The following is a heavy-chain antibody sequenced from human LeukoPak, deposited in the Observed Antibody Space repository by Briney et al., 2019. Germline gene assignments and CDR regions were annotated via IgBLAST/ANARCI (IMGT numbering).Heavy chain of an antibody. CDR1: GGSISSSSYY. CDR2: IYYSGST. CDR3: ARGYSSGWYGIYFDY. J-gene: IGHJ4*02. Sequence: YETLPLTCTVSGGSISSSSYYWGCIRQPPGKGLEWIGSIYYSGSTYYNPSLKSRVTISVDTSKNQFSLKLSSVTAADTAVYYCARGYSSGWYGIYFDYWGQETRDTVSS. V-gene: IGHV4-39*01. D-gene: IGHD6-19*01.